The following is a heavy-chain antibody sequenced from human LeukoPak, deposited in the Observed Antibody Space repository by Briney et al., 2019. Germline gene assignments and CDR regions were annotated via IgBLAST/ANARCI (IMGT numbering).Heavy chain of an antibody. Sequence: GGSLRLSCAASGFPLSSYAMSWVRQVPGRGLEWVSGINWNGGSTGYADSVKGRFTISRGNSKNTLYLQMNSLRAEDTAVYYCARRAGAYSHPYDYWGQGTLVTVSS. CDR3: ARRAGAYSHPYDY. D-gene: IGHD4/OR15-4a*01. CDR2: INWNGGST. CDR1: GFPLSSYA. V-gene: IGHV3-20*04. J-gene: IGHJ4*02.